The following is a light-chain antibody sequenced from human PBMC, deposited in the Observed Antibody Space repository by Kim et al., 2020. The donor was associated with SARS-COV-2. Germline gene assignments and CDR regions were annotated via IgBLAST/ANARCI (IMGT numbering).Light chain of an antibody. CDR2: DVT. CDR1: SSDVGAYKS. J-gene: IGLJ1*01. Sequence: GQAITISCAGTSSDVGAYKSVSWYQQHPGKAPKLLIYDVTDRPSGVSNRFSGSKSGNTASLTICGLQAEDEADYYCTSYTSSSTYVFGTGTEVTVL. CDR3: TSYTSSSTYV. V-gene: IGLV2-14*03.